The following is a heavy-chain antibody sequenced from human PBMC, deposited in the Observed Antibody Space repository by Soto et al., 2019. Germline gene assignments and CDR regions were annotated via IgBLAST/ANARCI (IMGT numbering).Heavy chain of an antibody. CDR2: INHRVST. D-gene: IGHD5-12*01. CDR3: ARVYDGYVSPRKWYFDL. J-gene: IGHJ2*01. V-gene: IGHV4-4*02. Sequence: QVQLQESGPGLVKPSGTLSLTCAVFGDSISSSYWWSWVLQPPVKGLEWIGQINHRVSTNYNPALKSRVTMSVDKSKNQLSLKLTSVTAADTAVHYCARVYDGYVSPRKWYFDLWGRGTLVIVSS. CDR1: GDSISSSYW.